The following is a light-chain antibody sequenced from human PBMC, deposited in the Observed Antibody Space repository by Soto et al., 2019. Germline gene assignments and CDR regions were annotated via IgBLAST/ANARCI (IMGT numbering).Light chain of an antibody. Sequence: EMVMTQSPATLSVSPGDRATLSCRASQSVGINLAWYQQTPLQAPRLLIYAASTRAAGVPVRFSGSGSETEFTLPIRSLQSEDFALYYCHQYNNWPWTFGQGTKVDIK. CDR3: HQYNNWPWT. V-gene: IGKV3-15*01. CDR1: QSVGIN. J-gene: IGKJ1*01. CDR2: AAS.